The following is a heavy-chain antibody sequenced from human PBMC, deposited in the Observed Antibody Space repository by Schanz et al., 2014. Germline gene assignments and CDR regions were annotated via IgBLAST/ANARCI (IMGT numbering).Heavy chain of an antibody. J-gene: IGHJ4*02. CDR2: ITYNGGTI. Sequence: EVQLVESGGGLVQPGGSLRLSCAASGFSVGNKYMNWVRQAPGKGLEWISYITYNGGTIYYADSVKGRFTISRDNSKNTLYLQMNSLRAEDTAVYFCAKIERNEDWGQGTLVTVSS. V-gene: IGHV3-48*01. D-gene: IGHD1-1*01. CDR3: AKIERNED. CDR1: GFSVGNKY.